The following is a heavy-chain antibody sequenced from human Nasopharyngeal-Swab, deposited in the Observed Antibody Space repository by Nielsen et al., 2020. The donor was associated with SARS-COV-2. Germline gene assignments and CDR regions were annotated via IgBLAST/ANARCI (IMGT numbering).Heavy chain of an antibody. CDR3: ARRYFDSLYGMDV. V-gene: IGHV4-59*01. CDR1: GDSISSYY. Sequence: SETLSLTCTVSGDSISSYYWSWIRQPPGKGLEWIGYMYYSGSTKYNPSLKSRVTISVDRSKNQFSLRLSSVTAADTAVYYCARRYFDSLYGMDVWGQGTTVTVSS. J-gene: IGHJ6*02. D-gene: IGHD3-9*01. CDR2: MYYSGST.